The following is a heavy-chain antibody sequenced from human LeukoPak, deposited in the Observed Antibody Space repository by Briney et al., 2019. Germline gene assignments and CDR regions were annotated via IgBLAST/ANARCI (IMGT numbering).Heavy chain of an antibody. Sequence: GESLNISCKDSGYTFPNYWIGWVRQMSGKGLEWMGIIYPGDSDTRYSPSFQGQVTISVDKSISTAYLQWSSLKASDTAMYFCARRRDGYNPEYWGQGTLVTVSS. J-gene: IGHJ4*02. CDR3: ARRRDGYNPEY. D-gene: IGHD5-24*01. V-gene: IGHV5-51*01. CDR1: GYTFPNYW. CDR2: IYPGDSDT.